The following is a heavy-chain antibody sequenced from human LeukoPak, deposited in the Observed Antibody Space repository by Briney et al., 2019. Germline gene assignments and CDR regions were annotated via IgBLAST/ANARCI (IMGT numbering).Heavy chain of an antibody. D-gene: IGHD5-24*01. CDR3: ACSRDLYSPLDY. V-gene: IGHV4-38-2*02. CDR1: GGSISSGYF. Sequence: PSETLSLTCTVSGGSISSGYFWGWIRQPPGKGVQWIGSIYHSGTTYYNPSLKSRITISVDTSKNQFSLKLSSVTAADTALYYCACSRDLYSPLDYWGQGTLVTVSS. CDR2: IYHSGTT. J-gene: IGHJ4*02.